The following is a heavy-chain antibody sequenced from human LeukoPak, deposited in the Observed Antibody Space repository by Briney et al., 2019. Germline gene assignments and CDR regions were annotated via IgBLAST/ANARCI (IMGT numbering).Heavy chain of an antibody. CDR3: ARGQYGELLIAALNVCDP. Sequence: GESLKISCKGSGYSLTSYWIGWVRQMTGKGLEWMELIYPGDYDTRYSPSFQGQVPISADKSLSTAYLQWSSLKASDTALYYCARGQYGELLIAALNVCDPWGQGTLVTVSS. V-gene: IGHV5-51*01. CDR2: IYPGDYDT. D-gene: IGHD3-10*01. J-gene: IGHJ5*02. CDR1: GYSLTSYW.